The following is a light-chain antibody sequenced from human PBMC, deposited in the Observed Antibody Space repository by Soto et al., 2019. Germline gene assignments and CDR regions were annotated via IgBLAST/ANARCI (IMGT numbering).Light chain of an antibody. CDR3: SSYTSSSTLV. J-gene: IGLJ2*01. V-gene: IGLV2-14*01. Sequence: QSALTQPASVSGSPGQSITISSTGTSSDVGGYNYVSWYQQHPGKAPKLMIYEVSNRPSGVSNRFSGSKSGNTASLTISGLQAEDEADYYCSSYTSSSTLVFGGGIKLTVL. CDR2: EVS. CDR1: SSDVGGYNY.